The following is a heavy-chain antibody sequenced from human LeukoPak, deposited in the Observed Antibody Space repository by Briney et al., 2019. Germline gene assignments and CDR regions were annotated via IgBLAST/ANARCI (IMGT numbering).Heavy chain of an antibody. Sequence: GGSLRLSCIASGFTFSDYSFNWVRQAPGKGLEWVSSIFPSGGEIHYADSVRGRFTISRDNSKSTLSLQMNSLRAEDTAIYYCATYRQVLLPFESWGQGTLVTVSS. CDR2: IFPSGGEI. D-gene: IGHD2-8*02. V-gene: IGHV3-23*01. CDR3: ATYRQVLLPFES. CDR1: GFTFSDYS. J-gene: IGHJ4*02.